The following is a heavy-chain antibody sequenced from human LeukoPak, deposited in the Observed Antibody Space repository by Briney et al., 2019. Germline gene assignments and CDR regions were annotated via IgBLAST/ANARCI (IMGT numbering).Heavy chain of an antibody. CDR1: GDSISSDY. Sequence: PSETLSLTCTVSGDSISSDYWSWIRQSPGKGLEWIGYINYSVSTNYSPSLKSRVTISVDTSKRQFSLKLTSVTAADTAVYYCARTLTTVTQYYFDYWGQGTLVSVST. J-gene: IGHJ4*02. CDR2: INYSVST. D-gene: IGHD4-17*01. CDR3: ARTLTTVTQYYFDY. V-gene: IGHV4-59*01.